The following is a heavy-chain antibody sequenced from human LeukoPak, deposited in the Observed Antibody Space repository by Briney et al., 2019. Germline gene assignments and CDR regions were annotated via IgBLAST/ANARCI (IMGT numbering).Heavy chain of an antibody. V-gene: IGHV3-23*01. CDR2: ISGSGGTT. CDR1: GLTFSSYA. Sequence: GGSLRLSCAASGLTFSSYAMGWVRQAPGKGLEWVSGISGSGGTTYYADSVKGRFTISRDNSKNTLYLQMNSLRAEDTAVYYCAKSQGFYGSGYYFDYWGQGTLVTVSS. J-gene: IGHJ4*02. D-gene: IGHD3-10*01. CDR3: AKSQGFYGSGYYFDY.